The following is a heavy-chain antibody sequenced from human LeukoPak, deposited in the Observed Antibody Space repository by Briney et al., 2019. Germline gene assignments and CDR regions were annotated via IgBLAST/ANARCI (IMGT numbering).Heavy chain of an antibody. CDR1: GYTFTSYA. J-gene: IGHJ5*02. D-gene: IGHD2-15*01. V-gene: IGHV1-69*06. Sequence: ASVKVSCKASGYTFTSYAISWVRQAPGQGLEWMGGIIPIFGTANYAQKFQGRVTITADKSTSTAYMELRSLRSDDTAVYYCARDFGLVVAREFDPWGQGTLVTVSS. CDR2: IIPIFGTA. CDR3: ARDFGLVVAREFDP.